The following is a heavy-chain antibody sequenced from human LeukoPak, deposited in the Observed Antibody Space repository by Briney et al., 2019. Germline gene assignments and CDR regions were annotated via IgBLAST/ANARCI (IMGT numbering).Heavy chain of an antibody. CDR3: ARDGRGSYYDSSGYLDC. CDR1: GFTFSNYA. V-gene: IGHV3-30-3*01. J-gene: IGHJ4*02. Sequence: GGSLRLSCVASGFTFSNYAIHWVRQAPGKGLEWVAVISHDGSNAYYTDSVKGRFTISRDHSKNTLYLQMNSLRAEDTAMYYCARDGRGSYYDSSGYLDCWGQGTLVTVSS. CDR2: ISHDGSNA. D-gene: IGHD3-22*01.